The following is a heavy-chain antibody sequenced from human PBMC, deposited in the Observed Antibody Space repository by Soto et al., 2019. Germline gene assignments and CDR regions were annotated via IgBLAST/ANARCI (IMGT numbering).Heavy chain of an antibody. CDR2: IYHSGST. D-gene: IGHD4-17*01. J-gene: IGHJ4*02. Sequence: QLQLQESGSGLVKPSQTLSLTCAVSGGCISSGGYSWSWIRQPPGKGLVWIGYIYHSGSTYYNPSLKSRVTMSVDRSKNQFSLKLSSVTAAYTAVYYSAAGGGLPRYYCRQVTLVTVSS. CDR1: GGCISSGGYS. CDR3: AAGGGLPRYY. V-gene: IGHV4-30-2*01.